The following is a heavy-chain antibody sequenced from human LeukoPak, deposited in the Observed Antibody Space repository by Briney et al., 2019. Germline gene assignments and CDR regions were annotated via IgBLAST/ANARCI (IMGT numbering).Heavy chain of an antibody. J-gene: IGHJ5*02. CDR3: SRSLPGAVGAADL. Sequence: PSETLSLTYTVSGGSIISYYWSWIRQTPGKGLEWIAYIHSSGSTNYNPSLKSRVTISVDTSKNHFSLKVTSMTAADTGIYYCSRSLPGAVGAADLWGQGTLVTVSS. D-gene: IGHD6-13*01. CDR2: IHSSGST. V-gene: IGHV4-59*01. CDR1: GGSIISYY.